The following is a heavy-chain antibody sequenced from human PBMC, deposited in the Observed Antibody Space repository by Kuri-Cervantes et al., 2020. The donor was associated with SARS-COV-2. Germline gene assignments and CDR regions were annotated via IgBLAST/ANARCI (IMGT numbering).Heavy chain of an antibody. J-gene: IGHJ6*02. D-gene: IGHD4-17*01. V-gene: IGHV3-30*03. Sequence: GESLKISCAASGFTFGSYEMNWVRQAPGKGLEWVATTLYDGSNQYYGDSVKGRFTFSRENSKNRMYLQMDSLRSEDTAVYYCSRPATVSYYALDVWGPGTKVTVSS. CDR1: GFTFGSYE. CDR2: TLYDGSNQ. CDR3: SRPATVSYYALDV.